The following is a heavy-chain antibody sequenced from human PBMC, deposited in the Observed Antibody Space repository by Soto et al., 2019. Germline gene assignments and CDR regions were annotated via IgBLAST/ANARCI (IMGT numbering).Heavy chain of an antibody. J-gene: IGHJ4*02. CDR3: ARGSMGIASEVDY. CDR2: INHSGST. V-gene: IGHV4-34*01. CDR1: GGSFSGYY. D-gene: IGHD6-13*01. Sequence: QVQLQQWGAGLLKPSETLSLTCAVYGGSFSGYYWSWIRQPPGKGLEWIGEINHSGSTNYNPSLKSRVTISVDTSKNQFSLKLSSVTAADTAVYYCARGSMGIASEVDYWGQGTLVTVSS.